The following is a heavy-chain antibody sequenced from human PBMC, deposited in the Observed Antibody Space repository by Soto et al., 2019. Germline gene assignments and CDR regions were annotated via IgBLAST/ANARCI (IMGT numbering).Heavy chain of an antibody. V-gene: IGHV1-46*01. CDR3: ARDQVHYYDSSGYPPYGMDV. D-gene: IGHD3-22*01. CDR2: INPSGGST. Sequence: ASVKVSCKASGYTFTSYYMHWVRQAPGQGLEWMGIINPSGGSTSYAQKFQGRVTMTRDTSTSTVYMELSSLRSEDTAVYYCARDQVHYYDSSGYPPYGMDVWGQGTTVTVSS. J-gene: IGHJ6*02. CDR1: GYTFTSYY.